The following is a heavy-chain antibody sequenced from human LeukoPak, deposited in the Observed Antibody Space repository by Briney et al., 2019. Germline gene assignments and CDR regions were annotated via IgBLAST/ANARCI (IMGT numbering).Heavy chain of an antibody. CDR3: AKDSAPMTTVKTTFDS. D-gene: IGHD4-17*01. V-gene: IGHV3-43*02. CDR2: ISGDGGTT. J-gene: IGHJ4*02. CDR1: GFTFDDYA. Sequence: GGSLRLSCAASGFTFDDYAMHWIRQAPGKGLEWVSLISGDGGTTYYADSVKGRFTISRDNSKSSLYLQMNSLRTEDTALFYCAKDSAPMTTVKTTFDSWGQGTLVTVSS.